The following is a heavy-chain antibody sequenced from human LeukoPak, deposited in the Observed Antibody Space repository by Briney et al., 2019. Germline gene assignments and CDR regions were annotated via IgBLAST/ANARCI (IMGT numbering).Heavy chain of an antibody. Sequence: PGRSLRLSCAASGFTFSSYAMHWVRQAPGKGLEWVAVISYDGSNKYYADSVKGRFTISRDNSKNTLYLQMNRLRAEDTAVYYCARGRIVGATAVFDPWGQGTLVTVSS. V-gene: IGHV3-30*04. D-gene: IGHD1-26*01. J-gene: IGHJ5*02. CDR1: GFTFSSYA. CDR3: ARGRIVGATAVFDP. CDR2: ISYDGSNK.